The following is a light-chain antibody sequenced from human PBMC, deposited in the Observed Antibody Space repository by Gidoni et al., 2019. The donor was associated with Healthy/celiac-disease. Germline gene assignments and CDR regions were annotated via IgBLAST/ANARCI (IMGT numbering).Light chain of an antibody. CDR3: QQYNSYPRT. V-gene: IGKV1-5*03. J-gene: IGKJ1*01. CDR2: KAS. Sequence: DIQLTQSPSTLSASVGDRVAITCRASQSISSWLALYQQKPGKAPKLLIYKASSLESGVPSRFSGSGSGTEFSLTISSLQPDDFATYYCQQYNSYPRTFGQGTKVEIK. CDR1: QSISSW.